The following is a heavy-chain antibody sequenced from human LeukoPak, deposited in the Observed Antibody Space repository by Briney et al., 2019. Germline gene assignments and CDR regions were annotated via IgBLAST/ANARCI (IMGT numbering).Heavy chain of an antibody. CDR1: GFTFSSYW. J-gene: IGHJ4*02. V-gene: IGHV3-7*01. Sequence: GGSLRLSCAASGFTFSSYWMSWVRQAPAKGLEWVANIKQDGSEKYYVDSVKGRFTISRDNAKNSLYLQMNSLRAEDTAVYYCAREDILTGYYNVYWGQGTLVTVSS. D-gene: IGHD3-9*01. CDR3: AREDILTGYYNVY. CDR2: IKQDGSEK.